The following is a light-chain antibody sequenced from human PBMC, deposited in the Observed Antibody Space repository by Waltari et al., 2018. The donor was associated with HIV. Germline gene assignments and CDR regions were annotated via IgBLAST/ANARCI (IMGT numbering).Light chain of an antibody. J-gene: IGLJ2*01. CDR2: RSY. V-gene: IGLV1-47*01. Sequence: QSVLTQPPSASGTPGQRVTISCSGDSSISGRNFVNWYQQLPGTAPKLLIYRSYQRPSVVPDRFSCSKSGSSASLAISGLRSEDEAVYYCAAWDDNLRGVFGGGTKLTVL. CDR1: SSISGRNF. CDR3: AAWDDNLRGV.